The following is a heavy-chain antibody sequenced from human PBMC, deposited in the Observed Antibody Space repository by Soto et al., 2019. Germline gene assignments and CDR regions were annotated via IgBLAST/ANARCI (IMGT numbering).Heavy chain of an antibody. CDR1: GLTFRSYA. Sequence: PGGALRGSCAASGLTFRSYAMNWVRQAPGKGLEWVSIISGSGDSTYYADSVKGRFTISRDNTKNTLYLQMNSLRAEDTAVYYCANKFFSGSGSYRGWFDPWGQGTLVTVSS. CDR3: ANKFFSGSGSYRGWFDP. J-gene: IGHJ5*02. CDR2: ISGSGDST. V-gene: IGHV3-23*01. D-gene: IGHD3-10*01.